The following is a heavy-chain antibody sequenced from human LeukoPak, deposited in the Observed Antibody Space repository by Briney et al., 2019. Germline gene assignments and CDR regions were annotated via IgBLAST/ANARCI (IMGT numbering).Heavy chain of an antibody. CDR1: GGSISSYY. CDR2: IHYSGTT. CDR3: ARGPYSSRYGNYYMDV. Sequence: PSETLSLTCTVSGGSISSYYWSWIRQPPGKGLEWIGYIHYSGTTNYNPSLKSRVTISVDTSKNQFSLKLSSVTAADTAVYYCARGPYSSRYGNYYMDVWGKGTTVTVSS. J-gene: IGHJ6*03. D-gene: IGHD6-19*01. V-gene: IGHV4-59*12.